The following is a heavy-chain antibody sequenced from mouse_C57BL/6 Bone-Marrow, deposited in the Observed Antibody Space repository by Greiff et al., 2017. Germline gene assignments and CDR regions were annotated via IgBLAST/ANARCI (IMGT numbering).Heavy chain of an antibody. Sequence: EVHLVESEGGLVQPGSSMKLSCTASGFTFSDYYMAWVRQVPEKGLEWVANINYDGSSTYYLDSLKSRFIISRDNAKNILYLQMSSLKSEDTATYDCARAPFITTVVAPAMDYWGQGTSVTVSS. CDR2: INYDGSST. J-gene: IGHJ4*01. CDR1: GFTFSDYY. V-gene: IGHV5-16*01. CDR3: ARAPFITTVVAPAMDY. D-gene: IGHD1-1*01.